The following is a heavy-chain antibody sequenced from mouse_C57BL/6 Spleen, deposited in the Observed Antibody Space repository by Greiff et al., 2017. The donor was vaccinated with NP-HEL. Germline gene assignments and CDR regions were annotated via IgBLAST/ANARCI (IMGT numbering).Heavy chain of an antibody. CDR3: GRMARTIN. Sequence: EVKLMESGGGLVQPGGSLKLSCAASGFTFSSYGMSWVRQTPDKRLELVATINSNGGSHYYPDSVKGRFPISRDNAKDTLYLQISSLKSEDTAMYYCGRMARTINWGQGTTLTVSS. CDR1: GFTFSSYG. V-gene: IGHV5-6-3*01. J-gene: IGHJ2*01. CDR2: INSNGGSH.